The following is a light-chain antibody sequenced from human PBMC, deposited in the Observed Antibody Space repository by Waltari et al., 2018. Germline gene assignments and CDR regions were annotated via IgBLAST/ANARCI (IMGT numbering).Light chain of an antibody. Sequence: DIFLTQSPGTLSLSPGEGATLPCRASQSISRFLAWYQQKPGQAPRRLSYDASTRATGIPDRFSGSGSGTDFSLTISRLEPEDFAVYYCQKYGTLPATFGQGTKVEIK. CDR3: QKYGTLPAT. J-gene: IGKJ1*01. V-gene: IGKV3-20*01. CDR1: QSISRF. CDR2: DAS.